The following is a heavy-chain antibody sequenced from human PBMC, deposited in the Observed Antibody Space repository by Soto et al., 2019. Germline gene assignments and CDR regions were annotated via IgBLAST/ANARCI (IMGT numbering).Heavy chain of an antibody. D-gene: IGHD6-6*01. Sequence: QVQLVESGGDVVQPGRSLRLACAASGFTFSGFAMHWVRLAPGKGLEWVAVISYAGTYTNYTDSVRGRFSISRDNSKNTLYLQMNSLRPDDTAVYHCAREPWGYSGSSKHFDFWGHGTLVTVCS. J-gene: IGHJ4*01. V-gene: IGHV3-30*04. CDR3: AREPWGYSGSSKHFDF. CDR1: GFTFSGFA. CDR2: ISYAGTYT.